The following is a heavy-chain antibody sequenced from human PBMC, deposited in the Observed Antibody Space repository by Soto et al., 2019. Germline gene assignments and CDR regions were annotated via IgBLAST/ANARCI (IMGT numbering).Heavy chain of an antibody. V-gene: IGHV2-5*02. Sequence: SGPTLVNPTQTLTLTCTFSGFSLSTSGVGVGWIRQPPGKALEWLALIYWDDDKRYSPSLKSRLTITKDTSKNQVVLTMTNMDPVDTATYYCAHRLSYSSSWDVDQFDPWGQAPLVTVSS. CDR1: GFSLSTSGVG. CDR2: IYWDDDK. CDR3: AHRLSYSSSWDVDQFDP. J-gene: IGHJ5*02. D-gene: IGHD6-13*01.